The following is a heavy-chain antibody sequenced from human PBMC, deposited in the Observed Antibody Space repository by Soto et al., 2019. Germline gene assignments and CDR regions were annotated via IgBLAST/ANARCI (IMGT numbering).Heavy chain of an antibody. Sequence: GSLRLSCAASGFTFSSYAMSWVRQAPGKGLEWVSAISGSGGSTYYADSVKGRFTISRDNSKNTLYLQMNSLRAEDTAVYYCAKDSLLVVPAALTNTVDYWGQGTLVTVSS. D-gene: IGHD2-2*01. CDR1: GFTFSSYA. J-gene: IGHJ4*02. CDR3: AKDSLLVVPAALTNTVDY. CDR2: ISGSGGST. V-gene: IGHV3-23*01.